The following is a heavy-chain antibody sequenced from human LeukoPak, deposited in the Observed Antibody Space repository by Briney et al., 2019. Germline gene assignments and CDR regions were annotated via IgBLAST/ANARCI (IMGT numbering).Heavy chain of an antibody. Sequence: GGSLRLSCAASGFTFSNYWMTWVRQAPGKGLEWVGNIKHDGSDKYYVDSVKGRFTISRDNAKNSLYLQMNSLRAEDTAVYYCARKYCSSTSCLFDYWGQGTLVTVSS. V-gene: IGHV3-7*02. D-gene: IGHD2-2*01. CDR3: ARKYCSSTSCLFDY. J-gene: IGHJ4*02. CDR1: GFTFSNYW. CDR2: IKHDGSDK.